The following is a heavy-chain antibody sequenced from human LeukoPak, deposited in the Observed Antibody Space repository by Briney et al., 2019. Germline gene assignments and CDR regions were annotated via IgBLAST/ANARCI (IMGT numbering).Heavy chain of an antibody. CDR1: GGSIGSYY. CDR2: IYYSGST. CDR3: ARDGSWVYNWFDP. Sequence: TSETLCLTCTVSGGSIGSYYWSWIRQPPGKGLEWIGYIYYSGSTNYNPSLKSRVTISVDTSKNQFSLRLSSVTAADTAVYYCARDGSWVYNWFDPWGQGTLVTVSS. V-gene: IGHV4-59*12. D-gene: IGHD2-15*01. J-gene: IGHJ5*02.